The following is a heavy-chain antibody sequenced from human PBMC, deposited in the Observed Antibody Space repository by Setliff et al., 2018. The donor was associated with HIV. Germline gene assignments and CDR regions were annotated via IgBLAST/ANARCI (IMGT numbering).Heavy chain of an antibody. V-gene: IGHV4-31*03. D-gene: IGHD3-22*01. CDR1: GGSISSGGYY. CDR2: IYYSGST. CDR3: ARVPSYYYDSSGYPLGAFDI. Sequence: SETLSLTCTASGGSISSGGYYWSWIRQHPGKGLEWIGYIYYSGSTYYNPSLKSRVTISVDTSKNQFSLKLSSVTAADTAVYYCARVPSYYYDSSGYPLGAFDIWGQGTMVTVSS. J-gene: IGHJ3*02.